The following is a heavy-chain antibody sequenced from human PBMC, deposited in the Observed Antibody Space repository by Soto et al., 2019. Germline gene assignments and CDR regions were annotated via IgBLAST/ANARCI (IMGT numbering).Heavy chain of an antibody. CDR1: GGTFSSYA. V-gene: IGHV1-69*13. Sequence: SSVKVSCKASGGTFSSYAISWVRQAPGQGLEWMGGIIPIFGTANYAQKFQGRVTITADESTSTAYMELSSLRSEDTAVYYCASIPRTTYSYDSSGYPFDYWGQGTLVTVSS. CDR3: ASIPRTTYSYDSSGYPFDY. J-gene: IGHJ4*02. D-gene: IGHD3-22*01. CDR2: IIPIFGTA.